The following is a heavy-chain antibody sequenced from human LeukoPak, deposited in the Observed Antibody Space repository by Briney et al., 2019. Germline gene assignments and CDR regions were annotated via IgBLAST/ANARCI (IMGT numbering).Heavy chain of an antibody. CDR2: IGISSGNT. D-gene: IGHD1-1*01. CDR1: GFPFSEYS. CDR3: ARDHNYAFDN. V-gene: IGHV3-11*06. J-gene: IGHJ4*02. Sequence: GGSLRLSCEASGFPFSEYSINWFGQAPGKGLNGISYIGISSGNTKYADSVKGRFTVSADNARNSLYLQMNSLRVEDTAVYYCARDHNYAFDNWGQGTLVTVSS.